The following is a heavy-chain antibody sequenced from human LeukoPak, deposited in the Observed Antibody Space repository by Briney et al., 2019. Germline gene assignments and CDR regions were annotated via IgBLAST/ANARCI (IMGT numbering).Heavy chain of an antibody. CDR3: ASYTGYSSGWYEVYYFDY. CDR2: IYYSGST. Sequence: SETLSLTCTVSGGSISSSSYYWGWIRQPPGKGLEWIGSIYYSGSTYYNPSLNSRVTISVDTSKNQFSLKLSSVTAADTAVYYCASYTGYSSGWYEVYYFDYWGQGTLVTVSS. D-gene: IGHD6-19*01. CDR1: GGSISSSSYY. V-gene: IGHV4-39*01. J-gene: IGHJ4*02.